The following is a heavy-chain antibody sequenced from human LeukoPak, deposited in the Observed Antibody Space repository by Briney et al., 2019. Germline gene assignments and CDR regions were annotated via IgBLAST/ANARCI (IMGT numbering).Heavy chain of an antibody. Sequence: GGSLRLSCAASGFTFSSYWMHWVRQAPGKGLVWVSRINSDGSSTSYADSVKGRFTISRDNAKNTLYLQMNSLRAEDTAVYYCARVLGYCSGGSCYSSPTYGMDVWGQGTLVTVSS. V-gene: IGHV3-74*01. CDR2: INSDGSST. CDR3: ARVLGYCSGGSCYSSPTYGMDV. D-gene: IGHD2-15*01. J-gene: IGHJ6*02. CDR1: GFTFSSYW.